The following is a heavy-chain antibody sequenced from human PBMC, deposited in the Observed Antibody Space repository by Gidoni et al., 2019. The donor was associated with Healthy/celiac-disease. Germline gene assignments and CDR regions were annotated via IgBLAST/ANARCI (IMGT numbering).Heavy chain of an antibody. CDR2: IKQDGSEK. J-gene: IGHJ5*02. Sequence: LVQPGVSLRLSCAASGFTFSSYRMSWVRQAPGKGLEWVANIKQDGSEKYYVDSVKCRFTISIDNAKNSLYLQMNSLRAEDTAVYYCARRVGRRVSNWFDLWGQGTLVTVSS. CDR3: ARRVGRRVSNWFDL. V-gene: IGHV3-7*03. CDR1: GFTFSSYR. D-gene: IGHD6-13*01.